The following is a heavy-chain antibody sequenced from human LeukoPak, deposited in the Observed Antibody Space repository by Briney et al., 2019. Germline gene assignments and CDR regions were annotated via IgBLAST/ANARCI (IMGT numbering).Heavy chain of an antibody. CDR2: ISGSGGGT. CDR1: GFTFSSYA. CDR3: TTDYDFWRGYYSFAY. Sequence: PGGSLRLSCAASGFTFSSYAMSWVRQAPGKGLEWVSAISGSGGGTYYADSVKGRFTISRDNSKNTLYLQMNSLRAEDTAVYYCTTDYDFWRGYYSFAYWGQGTPVTVSS. J-gene: IGHJ4*02. V-gene: IGHV3-23*01. D-gene: IGHD3-3*01.